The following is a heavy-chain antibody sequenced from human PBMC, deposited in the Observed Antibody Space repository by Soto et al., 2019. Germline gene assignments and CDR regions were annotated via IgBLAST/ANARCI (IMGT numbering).Heavy chain of an antibody. CDR2: IIPIFGTA. V-gene: IGHV1-69*06. CDR1: GGTFSSYA. CDR3: ARDRXLPYCSSTSCYGGVTDY. D-gene: IGHD2-2*01. J-gene: IGHJ4*02. Sequence: AVKVSCKASGGTFSSYAISWVRQAPGQGLGWMGGIIPIFGTANYAQKFQGRVTITADKSTSTAYMELSSLRSEDTAVYYCARDRXLPYCSSTSCYGGVTDYWGQGTLVTVSS.